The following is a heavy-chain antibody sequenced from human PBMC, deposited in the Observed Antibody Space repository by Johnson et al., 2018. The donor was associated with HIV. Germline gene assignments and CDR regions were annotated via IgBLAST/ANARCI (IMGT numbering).Heavy chain of an antibody. D-gene: IGHD4-23*01. CDR2: ISWNSGSI. J-gene: IGHJ3*02. V-gene: IGHV3-9*01. Sequence: VQLVESGGGLVQPGGSLRLSCAVSGFIFRDYYMSWIRQAPGKGLEWVSGISWNSGSIGYADSVKGRFIISRDNSKNTLYLQMNSLRAEDTAVYYCAKDSGVATLVTGAFDIWGQGTMVTVSS. CDR1: GFIFRDYY. CDR3: AKDSGVATLVTGAFDI.